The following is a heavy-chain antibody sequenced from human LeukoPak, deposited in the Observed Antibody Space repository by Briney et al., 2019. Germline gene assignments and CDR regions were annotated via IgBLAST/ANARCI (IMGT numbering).Heavy chain of an antibody. CDR3: ARVAHPSRNGYYLGY. J-gene: IGHJ4*02. Sequence: SETLSLTCAAYGGSFGDYYWTWVRQSPGKGLEWIGEINHSGSTNYNPSLKSRVTISADTSKSQFSLKVTSVTAADTALYYCARVAHPSRNGYYLGYWGQGTLVTISS. CDR2: INHSGST. CDR1: GGSFGDYY. D-gene: IGHD5-12*01. V-gene: IGHV4-34*01.